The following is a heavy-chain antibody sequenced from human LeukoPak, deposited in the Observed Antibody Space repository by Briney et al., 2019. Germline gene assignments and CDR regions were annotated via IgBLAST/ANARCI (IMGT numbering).Heavy chain of an antibody. D-gene: IGHD3-3*01. CDR3: ASSAYDFWSGYRDY. V-gene: IGHV4-34*01. CDR1: GGSFSGYY. CDR2: INHSGST. Sequence: SETLSLTCAVYGGSFSGYYWSWIRQPPGKGLEWIGEINHSGSTNYNPSLKSRVTISVDTSKNQFSLKLSSVTAADTAVYYRASSAYDFWSGYRDYWGQGTLVTVSS. J-gene: IGHJ4*02.